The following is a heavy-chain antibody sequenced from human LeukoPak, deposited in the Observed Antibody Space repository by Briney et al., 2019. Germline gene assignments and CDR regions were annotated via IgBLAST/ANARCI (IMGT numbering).Heavy chain of an antibody. CDR1: GFTFSRYW. CDR2: IKQDGSEK. J-gene: IGHJ4*02. D-gene: IGHD4-17*01. V-gene: IGHV3-7*01. CDR3: AMSTVFDY. Sequence: GGSLRLSCAASGFTFSRYWMSWVRQAPGKGLEWVANIKQDGSEKYYVDSVEGRFTISRGNAENSLYLQMNSLRVEDTALYYCAMSTVFDYWGQGTLVTVSS.